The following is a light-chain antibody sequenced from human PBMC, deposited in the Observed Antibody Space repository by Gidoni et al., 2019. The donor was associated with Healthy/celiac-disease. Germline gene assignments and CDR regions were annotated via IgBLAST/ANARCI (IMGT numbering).Light chain of an antibody. V-gene: IGLV1-40*01. CDR1: ISNIGAGYD. CDR2: GNS. Sequence: QSVLTQPPSVSGAPGQRVTLPCTGSISNIGAGYDVHWYQQLPGTAPKLLIHGNSNRPSGVPDRFSGSKSGTSASLAITGLQAEDEADYYCQSYDSSLSGYVFGTGTKITVL. J-gene: IGLJ1*01. CDR3: QSYDSSLSGYV.